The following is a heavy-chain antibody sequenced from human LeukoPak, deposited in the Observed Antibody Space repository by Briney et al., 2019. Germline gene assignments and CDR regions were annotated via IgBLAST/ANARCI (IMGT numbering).Heavy chain of an antibody. CDR2: ISGSGGST. D-gene: IGHD3-22*01. J-gene: IGHJ4*02. CDR3: AKRRYDSSGYSDY. Sequence: PGGSLRLSCAASRFTFSSYAMSWVRQAPGKGLEWVSAISGSGGSTYYADSVKGRFTISRDNSKNTLYLQMNSLRAEDTAVYYCAKRRYDSSGYSDYWGQGTLVTVSS. V-gene: IGHV3-23*01. CDR1: RFTFSSYA.